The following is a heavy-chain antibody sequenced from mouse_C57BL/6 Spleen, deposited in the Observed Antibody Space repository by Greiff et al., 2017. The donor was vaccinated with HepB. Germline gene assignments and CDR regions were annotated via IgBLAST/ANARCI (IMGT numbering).Heavy chain of an antibody. CDR3: ARSGLSRYFDV. Sequence: VQLQQSGAELVRPGTSVKVSCKASGYAFTNYLIEWVKQRPGQGLEWIGVINPGSGGTNYNEKFKGKATLTADKSSSTAYMQLSSLTSEDSAVYFCARSGLSRYFDVWGTGTTVTVSS. CDR1: GYAFTNYL. D-gene: IGHD3-1*01. J-gene: IGHJ1*03. CDR2: INPGSGGT. V-gene: IGHV1-54*01.